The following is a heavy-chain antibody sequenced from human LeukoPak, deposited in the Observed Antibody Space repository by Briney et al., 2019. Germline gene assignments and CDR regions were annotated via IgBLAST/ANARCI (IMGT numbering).Heavy chain of an antibody. D-gene: IGHD3-10*01. Sequence: SETLSLTCAVYGGSFSGYYWSWIRQPPGKGLEGIGEINHSGSTNYNPSLKSRVTISVDTSKNQFSLKLSSVTAADTAVYYCARKGVYYGSGSYYYYYYMDVWGKGTTVTVSS. CDR1: GGSFSGYY. J-gene: IGHJ6*03. CDR3: ARKGVYYGSGSYYYYYYMDV. CDR2: INHSGST. V-gene: IGHV4-34*01.